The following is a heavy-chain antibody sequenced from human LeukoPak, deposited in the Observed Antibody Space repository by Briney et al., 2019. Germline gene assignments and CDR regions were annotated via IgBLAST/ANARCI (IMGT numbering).Heavy chain of an antibody. D-gene: IGHD1-26*01. J-gene: IGHJ6*02. Sequence: ASVKVSCKASGYTFTGYYMHWVRQAPGQGLEWLGWSNPNSGGTNYAQKFQGRVTMTRDTSISTAYMELSRLRSDGTAVYYCARVSGSPSRYYYGMDVWGQGTTVTVSS. CDR3: ARVSGSPSRYYYGMDV. CDR2: SNPNSGGT. CDR1: GYTFTGYY. V-gene: IGHV1-2*02.